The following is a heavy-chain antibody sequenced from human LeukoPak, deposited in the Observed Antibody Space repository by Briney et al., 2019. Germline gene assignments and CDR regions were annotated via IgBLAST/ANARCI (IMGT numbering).Heavy chain of an antibody. CDR3: ARLYSAVYYGDAFDI. CDR2: ITEDGSEK. CDR1: GFTFSSFW. J-gene: IGHJ3*02. V-gene: IGHV3-7*03. D-gene: IGHD3-10*01. Sequence: GGSLRLSCAVSGFTFSSFWMTWVRQAPGKGLEWVAKITEDGSEKYYVDSVKGRFTVSRDNVKNSLFLQMNSLRVEDTATYYCARLYSAVYYGDAFDIWGQGTMVTVSS.